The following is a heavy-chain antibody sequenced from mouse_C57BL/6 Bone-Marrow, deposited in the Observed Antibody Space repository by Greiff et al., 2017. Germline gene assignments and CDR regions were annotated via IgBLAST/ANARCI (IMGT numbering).Heavy chain of an antibody. CDR1: GFTFSSYA. CDR3: TRALLFPWRFAY. CDR2: ISSGGDYT. D-gene: IGHD2-1*01. J-gene: IGHJ3*01. Sequence: EVQGVESGAGLVKPGGSLKLSCAASGFTFSSYAMSWVRQTPEKRLEWVAYISSGGDYTYYADTVKGRFTLSTDNASNTLYLQLRSLKSEDTAVFYCTRALLFPWRFAYWGQGTLVTVSA. V-gene: IGHV5-9-1*02.